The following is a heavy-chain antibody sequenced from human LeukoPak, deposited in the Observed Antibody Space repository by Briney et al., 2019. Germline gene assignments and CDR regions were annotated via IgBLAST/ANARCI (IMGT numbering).Heavy chain of an antibody. Sequence: GSLRLSCAASGFTFSSYAMSWVRQAPAKGLEWVSTVSGSGGSTYYADSVRGRFTISRDTSKNTLYLQMNSLRADDTAIYYCAKDFYHGSGSLDYWGQGTLVTVSS. CDR1: GFTFSSYA. D-gene: IGHD3-10*01. CDR2: VSGSGGST. CDR3: AKDFYHGSGSLDY. J-gene: IGHJ4*02. V-gene: IGHV3-23*01.